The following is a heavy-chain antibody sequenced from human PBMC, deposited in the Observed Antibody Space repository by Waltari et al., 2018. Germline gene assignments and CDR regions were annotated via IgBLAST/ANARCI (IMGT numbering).Heavy chain of an antibody. Sequence: WKSLEGIVVIHKGRPTGYSRSIKTRATIAVDASKRPVSLGLSSVTAADTAVYYCSRPSLDSSGWVYFDYWGQGTLVTVSS. CDR2: IHKGRPT. V-gene: IGHV4-30-2*03. J-gene: IGHJ4*02. D-gene: IGHD6-19*01. CDR3: SRPSLDSSGWVYFDY.